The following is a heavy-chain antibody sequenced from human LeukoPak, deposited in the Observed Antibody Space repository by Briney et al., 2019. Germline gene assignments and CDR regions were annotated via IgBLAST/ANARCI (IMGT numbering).Heavy chain of an antibody. CDR1: GFTVSSNY. D-gene: IGHD6-13*01. J-gene: IGHJ4*02. Sequence: PGGSLRLSCAASGFTVSSNYMSWVRQAPGKGLEWVSVIYSGGSTYYADSVKGRFTISRDNSKNTLYLQMNSLRAEDTAVYYCASHSSSWYGFDYWGQGTLVTVSS. CDR3: ASHSSSWYGFDY. V-gene: IGHV3-53*01. CDR2: IYSGGST.